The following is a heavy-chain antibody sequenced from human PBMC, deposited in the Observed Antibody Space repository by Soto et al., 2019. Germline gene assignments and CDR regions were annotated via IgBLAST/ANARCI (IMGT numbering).Heavy chain of an antibody. D-gene: IGHD3-22*01. CDR2: IIPMYGTA. J-gene: IGHJ4*02. CDR3: ASLGYYDTSGYYAPFDY. CDR1: GGTFSIYA. V-gene: IGHV1-69*13. Sequence: SVKVSCKASGGTFSIYAISWVRQAPGQGFEWMGGIIPMYGTANYAQKFQGRVTITADESTSTAYMELSSLRSEDTAVYYCASLGYYDTSGYYAPFDYWGQGTLVTVSS.